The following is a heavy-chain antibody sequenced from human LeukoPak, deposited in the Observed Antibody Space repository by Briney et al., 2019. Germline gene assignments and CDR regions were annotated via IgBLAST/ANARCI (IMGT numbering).Heavy chain of an antibody. CDR1: GFTFSSYS. CDR2: ISIGSSII. CDR3: ARTDYYDKSIDY. V-gene: IGHV3-21*01. D-gene: IGHD3-22*01. Sequence: PGGSLRLSCAASGFTFSSYSMNWVRQAPGKGLEWVSSISIGSSIIYYADSVKGRFTISRDIAKNSLYLQMNSLRAEDTAVYYCARTDYYDKSIDYWGQGTLVTVSS. J-gene: IGHJ4*02.